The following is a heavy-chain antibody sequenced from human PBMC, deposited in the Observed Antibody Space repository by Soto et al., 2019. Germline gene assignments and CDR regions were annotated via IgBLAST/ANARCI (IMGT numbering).Heavy chain of an antibody. CDR1: GFSFNKSS. V-gene: IGHV3-30-3*01. CDR2: ISYDGSHK. D-gene: IGHD6-19*01. CDR3: ARDETAVAPFDY. J-gene: IGHJ4*02. Sequence: ESGGGVVQPGRSLRLSCAASGFSFNKSSMHWVRQVPGKGLEWVAVISYDGSHKYYADSVKGRFTISRDNSKNTLYLQMNSLSGEDTAVYYCARDETAVAPFDYWGQGTLVTVSS.